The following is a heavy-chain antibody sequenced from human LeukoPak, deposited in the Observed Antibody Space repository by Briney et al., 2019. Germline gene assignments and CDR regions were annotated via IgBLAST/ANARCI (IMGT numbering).Heavy chain of an antibody. Sequence: GGSLRLSCEASGFSSYGMNWVRQAPGKGLEWISYISSSSSTIFYADSVKGRFTISRDKAKNSLYLQMHSLRAEDTAVYYCAKNYRNYYDSSGYYYPFDYWGQGTLVTVSS. J-gene: IGHJ4*02. CDR1: GFSSYG. CDR3: AKNYRNYYDSSGYYYPFDY. D-gene: IGHD3-22*01. V-gene: IGHV3-48*01. CDR2: ISSSSSTI.